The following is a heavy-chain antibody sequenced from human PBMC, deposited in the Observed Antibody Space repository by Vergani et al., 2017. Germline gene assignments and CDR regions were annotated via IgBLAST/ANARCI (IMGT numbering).Heavy chain of an antibody. D-gene: IGHD7-27*01. Sequence: EVQLLESGGGLVQPGGSLKLSCQASGFTFSSYAMSWVRQAPGKGLELVSAIRGSGGSTYYADAVKGRFTISRDNSKNTLYLQMNSLRAEDTAVYYCAKDLGSDFDDWGQGSLVTVSS. V-gene: IGHV3-23*01. J-gene: IGHJ4*02. CDR3: AKDLGSDFDD. CDR2: IRGSGGST. CDR1: GFTFSSYA.